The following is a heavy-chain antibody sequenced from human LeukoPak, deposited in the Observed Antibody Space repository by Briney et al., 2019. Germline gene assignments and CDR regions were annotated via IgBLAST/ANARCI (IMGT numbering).Heavy chain of an antibody. CDR2: ISSTGGTT. V-gene: IGHV3-21*01. J-gene: IGHJ4*02. CDR1: GITFSSYG. CDR3: ARDSYDSSGYYGY. D-gene: IGHD3-22*01. Sequence: GGSLRLSCAASGITFSSYGMSWVRQAPGKGLEWVSSISSTGGTTYYADSVKGRFTISRDNAKNSLYLQMNSLRAEDTAVYYCARDSYDSSGYYGYWGQGTLVTVSS.